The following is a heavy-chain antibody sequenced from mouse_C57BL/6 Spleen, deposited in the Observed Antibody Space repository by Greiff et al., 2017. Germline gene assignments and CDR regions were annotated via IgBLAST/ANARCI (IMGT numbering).Heavy chain of an antibody. CDR1: GYTFTSYW. V-gene: IGHV1-7*01. Sequence: QVQLQQSGAELAKPGASVKLSCKASGYTFTSYWMHWVKQRPGQGLEWIGYINPSSGYTKYNQKFKDKATLTADKSSSTAYMQLSSLTYEDSAVYYCARGTTVQPDPLAYWGQGTLVTVSA. CDR3: ARGTTVQPDPLAY. J-gene: IGHJ3*01. D-gene: IGHD1-1*01. CDR2: INPSSGYT.